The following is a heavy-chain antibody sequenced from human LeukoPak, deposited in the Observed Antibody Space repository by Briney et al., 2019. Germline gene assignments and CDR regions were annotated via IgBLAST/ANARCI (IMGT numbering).Heavy chain of an antibody. Sequence: ASVKVSCKASGYSFTGYYMHWVRHAPGQGLEWMGWINPNSGGTNYAQKFQGRVTMTRDTSISTANMELSRLRSDDTAVYYCARDRSGYQTDYWGQGTLVTVSS. J-gene: IGHJ4*02. V-gene: IGHV1-2*02. CDR3: ARDRSGYQTDY. CDR2: INPNSGGT. D-gene: IGHD3-22*01. CDR1: GYSFTGYY.